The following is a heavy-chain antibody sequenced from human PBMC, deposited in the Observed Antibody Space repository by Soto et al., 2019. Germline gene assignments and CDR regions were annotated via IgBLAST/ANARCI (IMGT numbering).Heavy chain of an antibody. D-gene: IGHD6-19*01. J-gene: IGHJ4*03. Sequence: ETLSLTGTVSGDSISSGSYWGWIRQPPGEGPEWIASIYHGGTTFYNPSLKSRISISVDTSKNQFSLRLTSVTAADTATYYCARVHVMVVAGSTFDYWGPGTLVTVSS. CDR1: GDSISSGSY. CDR2: IYHGGTT. CDR3: ARVHVMVVAGSTFDY. V-gene: IGHV4-38-2*02.